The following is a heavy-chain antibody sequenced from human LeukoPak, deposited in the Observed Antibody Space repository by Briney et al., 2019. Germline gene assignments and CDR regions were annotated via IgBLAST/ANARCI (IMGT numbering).Heavy chain of an antibody. CDR2: IRYDGSIK. Sequence: GGSLRLSCAASGFTFSSYGMHWVRQAPGKGLEWVAFIRYDGSIKFYADSVKGRFTISRDNSRNTLYLQMNSLRAEDTAVYYCATSGYSSSWYFGWGQGTLVTVSS. J-gene: IGHJ4*02. D-gene: IGHD6-13*01. CDR3: ATSGYSSSWYFG. CDR1: GFTFSSYG. V-gene: IGHV3-30*02.